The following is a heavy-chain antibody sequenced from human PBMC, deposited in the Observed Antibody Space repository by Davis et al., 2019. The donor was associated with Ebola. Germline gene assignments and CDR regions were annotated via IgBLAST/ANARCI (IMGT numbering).Heavy chain of an antibody. CDR1: GFTFSSYW. Sequence: GESLKISCAASGFTFSSYWMHWVRQAPGKGLVWVSRINSDGSSTSYADSVKGRFTISRDNAKNTLYLQMNSLRAEDTAVYYCARDKTTIFGVVRYYFDYWGQGTLVTVSS. CDR2: INSDGSST. D-gene: IGHD3-3*01. V-gene: IGHV3-74*01. CDR3: ARDKTTIFGVVRYYFDY. J-gene: IGHJ4*02.